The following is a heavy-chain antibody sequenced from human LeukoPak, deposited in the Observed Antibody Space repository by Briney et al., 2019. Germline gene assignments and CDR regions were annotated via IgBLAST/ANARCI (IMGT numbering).Heavy chain of an antibody. J-gene: IGHJ4*02. V-gene: IGHV3-7*01. D-gene: IGHD6-13*01. Sequence: AGGSLRLSCAASGFTFSSYWMSWVRQAPGKGLEWVANIKQDGSEKYYVDSVKGRFTISRDNSKNTLYLQMNSLRAEDTAVYYCARDSSAGAAGEDYFDYWGQGTLVTVSS. CDR1: GFTFSSYW. CDR3: ARDSSAGAAGEDYFDY. CDR2: IKQDGSEK.